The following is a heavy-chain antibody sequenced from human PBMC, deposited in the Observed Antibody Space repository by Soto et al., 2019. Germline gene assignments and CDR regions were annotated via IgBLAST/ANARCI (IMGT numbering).Heavy chain of an antibody. CDR1: GYTFTSYY. D-gene: IGHD3-10*01. Sequence: GASVKVSCKASGYTFTSYYMHWVRQAPGQGLEWMGIINPSGGSTSYAQKFQGRVTMTRDTSTSTVYMELSSLRSEDTAVYYCARDSFPKPRGVGEPTGYFQHWGQGTLVNVSS. CDR3: ARDSFPKPRGVGEPTGYFQH. V-gene: IGHV1-46*01. J-gene: IGHJ1*01. CDR2: INPSGGST.